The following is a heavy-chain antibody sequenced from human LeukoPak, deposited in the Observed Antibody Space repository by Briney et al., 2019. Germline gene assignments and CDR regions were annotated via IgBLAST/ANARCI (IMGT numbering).Heavy chain of an antibody. CDR1: GYAFTSYG. J-gene: IGHJ4*02. V-gene: IGHV1-18*01. CDR2: ISAYNGNT. CDR3: ARVGAVVVIAATAPFDY. D-gene: IGHD2-15*01. Sequence: ASVKVSCKASGYAFTSYGISWVRQAPGQGLEWMGWISAYNGNTNYGQSLQGRVTMTTDTSTSTAYMELRSLRSDDTAVYYCARVGAVVVIAATAPFDYWGQGTLVTVSS.